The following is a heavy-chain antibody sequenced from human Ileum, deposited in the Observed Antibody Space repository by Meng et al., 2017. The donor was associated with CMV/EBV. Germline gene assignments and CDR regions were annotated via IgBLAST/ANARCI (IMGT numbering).Heavy chain of an antibody. Sequence: ASVKVSCKASGYTFTTYGIVWVRQAPGQGLEWVGWISGYNGNTQSNQRLQDRVTLATDTGTATAYMELRNLRPDDTAIYYCARGPDYADRRTTYPLDFWGRGTLVTVSS. CDR2: ISGYNGNT. D-gene: IGHD1/OR15-1a*01. CDR3: ARGPDYADRRTTYPLDF. J-gene: IGHJ4*02. V-gene: IGHV1-18*01. CDR1: GYTFTTYG.